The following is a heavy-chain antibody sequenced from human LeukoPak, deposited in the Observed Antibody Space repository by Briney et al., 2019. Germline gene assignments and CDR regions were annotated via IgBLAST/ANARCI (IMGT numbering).Heavy chain of an antibody. Sequence: PSETLSLTCTVTGDSIFTTRYHWGWIRQPPGKGLEWIGSITYSGDTYENPSLESRVIISVDTSKNQFSLKLSSVTAADTAVYYCARGNVLRFLEWLLLDYWGQGTLVTVSS. J-gene: IGHJ4*02. CDR2: ITYSGDT. CDR3: ARGNVLRFLEWLLLDY. CDR1: GDSIFTTRYH. D-gene: IGHD3-3*01. V-gene: IGHV4-39*01.